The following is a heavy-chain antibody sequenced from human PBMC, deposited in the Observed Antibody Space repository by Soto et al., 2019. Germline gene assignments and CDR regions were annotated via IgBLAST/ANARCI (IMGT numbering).Heavy chain of an antibody. J-gene: IGHJ5*02. CDR1: GYSFTSYW. D-gene: IGHD3-10*01. V-gene: IGHV5-51*01. CDR2: IYPGDSDT. CDR3: ARSGYYGSGSYIWFDP. Sequence: PGESLKISCKGSGYSFTSYWIGWVRQMPGRGLEWMGIIYPGDSDTRYSPSFQGQVTISADKSISTAYLQWSSLKASDTAMYYCARSGYYGSGSYIWFDPWGQGTLVTVSS.